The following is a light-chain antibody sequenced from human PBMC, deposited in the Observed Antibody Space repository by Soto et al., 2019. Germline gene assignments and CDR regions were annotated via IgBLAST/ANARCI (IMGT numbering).Light chain of an antibody. J-gene: IGLJ3*02. V-gene: IGLV2-8*01. CDR3: ASYAGGHYNWV. CDR2: EVS. Sequence: QSVLTQPPSASGSPGQSVTISCTGTSSDVDGYDFVSWYQQHPGKAPKLIIYEVSKWPSGVPDRFSGSKSGNTASLTVSGLQAEDEADYYCASYAGGHYNWVFGGGTKLTVL. CDR1: SSDVDGYDF.